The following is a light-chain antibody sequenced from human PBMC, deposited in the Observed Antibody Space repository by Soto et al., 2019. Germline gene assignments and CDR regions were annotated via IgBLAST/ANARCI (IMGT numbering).Light chain of an antibody. Sequence: QSVLTQPPSVSAAPGQKVTISCSGSSSNIGNNYVSWYQQLPGAAPKLLICDNNKRPSGIPDRFSGSKSGTSATLGITGLQTGDEADYYCETWDSSLSAGVFGGGTKVTVL. J-gene: IGLJ3*02. CDR2: DNN. CDR1: SSNIGNNY. CDR3: ETWDSSLSAGV. V-gene: IGLV1-51*01.